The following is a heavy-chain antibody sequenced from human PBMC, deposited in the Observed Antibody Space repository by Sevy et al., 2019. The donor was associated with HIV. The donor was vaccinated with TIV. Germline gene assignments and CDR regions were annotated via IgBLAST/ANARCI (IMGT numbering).Heavy chain of an antibody. CDR3: AKDGVL. CDR2: IRYDGSNK. CDR1: GFTFSSYG. V-gene: IGHV3-30*02. D-gene: IGHD3-16*01. Sequence: GESLKISCAASGFTFSSYGMHWVRQAPGKGLGWVAFIRYDGSNKYYADSVKGRFTISRDNSKNTLYRQMNSLRAEDTAVYYCAKDGVLWGQGTLVTVSS. J-gene: IGHJ4*02.